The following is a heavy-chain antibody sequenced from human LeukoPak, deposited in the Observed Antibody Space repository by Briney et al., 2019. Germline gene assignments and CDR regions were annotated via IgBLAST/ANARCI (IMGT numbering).Heavy chain of an antibody. V-gene: IGHV1-69*13. CDR2: IIPIFGTA. J-gene: IGHJ4*02. CDR1: GGTFSSYA. CDR3: ARESGMATTQLSD. Sequence: ASVKVSCKASGGTFSSYAISWVRQAPGQGLEWMGGIIPIFGTANYAQQFQGRVTITADESTSTAYMELSGLRSEDTAVYYCARESGMATTQLSDWGQGTLVTVSS. D-gene: IGHD5-24*01.